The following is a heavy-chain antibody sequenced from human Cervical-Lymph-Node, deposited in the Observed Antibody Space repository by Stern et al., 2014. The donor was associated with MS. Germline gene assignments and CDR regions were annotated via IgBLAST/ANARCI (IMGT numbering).Heavy chain of an antibody. D-gene: IGHD1-1*01. CDR3: AKDLNDYSYYYYGMDV. Sequence: VQLVESGGDVVQPGRSLRLSCAASGFSFSAYGMHWVRQAPGKGLEWVTVISSDGNNIYYADSVKGRFTVSRDNSKNTLYLQISSLRPDDTAIYYCAKDLNDYSYYYYGMDVWGQGTTVTVSS. CDR2: ISSDGNNI. J-gene: IGHJ6*02. V-gene: IGHV3-30*18. CDR1: GFSFSAYG.